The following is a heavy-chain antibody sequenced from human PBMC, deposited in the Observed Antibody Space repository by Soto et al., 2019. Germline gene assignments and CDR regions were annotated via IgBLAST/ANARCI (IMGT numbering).Heavy chain of an antibody. CDR2: ISSSSSTI. CDR3: ARAGEYSGYTSFDY. Sequence: PGGSLRLSCAASGFTFSSYSMNWVRQAPGKGLEWVSYISSSSSTIYYADSVKGRFTISRDNAKNSLYLQMNSLRAEDTAVYYCARAGEYSGYTSFDYWGQGTLVTVSS. V-gene: IGHV3-48*01. D-gene: IGHD5-12*01. CDR1: GFTFSSYS. J-gene: IGHJ4*02.